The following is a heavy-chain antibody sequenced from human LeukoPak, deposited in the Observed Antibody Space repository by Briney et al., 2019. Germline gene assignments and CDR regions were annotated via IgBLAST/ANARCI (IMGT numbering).Heavy chain of an antibody. CDR3: ARAGGEGSAAAGTADY. CDR1: GFTVSSNY. V-gene: IGHV3-53*01. Sequence: PGGSLRLSCVASGFTVSSNYLTWVRQARGKGLEWVSVLYSGGSTYYADSVRGRFTISRDNSKNTVYLQMNSLRAEDTAVYYCARAGGEGSAAAGTADYWGQGTLVIVSS. J-gene: IGHJ4*02. D-gene: IGHD6-13*01. CDR2: LYSGGST.